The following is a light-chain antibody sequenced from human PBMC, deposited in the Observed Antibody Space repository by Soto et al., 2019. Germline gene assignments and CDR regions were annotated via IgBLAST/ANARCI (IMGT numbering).Light chain of an antibody. CDR1: QSVSRC. Sequence: EIGLTQSPATLSLSPGDRATLSCRASQSVSRCLAWYQQKPGQAPRLLIHDTSTRATGVPDTVSGSGSGTDCTLTISSLEPEDAAMYYCQQRFSWPPTFGGGTHVEIK. CDR2: DTS. J-gene: IGKJ4*01. CDR3: QQRFSWPPT. V-gene: IGKV3-11*01.